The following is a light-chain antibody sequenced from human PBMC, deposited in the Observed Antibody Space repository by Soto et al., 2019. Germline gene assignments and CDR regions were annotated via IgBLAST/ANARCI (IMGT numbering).Light chain of an antibody. V-gene: IGLV8-61*01. CDR3: ALYVGSGTVV. CDR2: STN. CDR1: SASVLTSYY. Sequence: VVSQEPSFSVSPGETVTLTCGLTSASVLTSYYPSWYQQTPGQAPRTLIYSTNIRSSGVPDRFSGSILGNKAALTITGAQADDESDYYCALYVGSGTVVLGGGTKLTVL. J-gene: IGLJ2*01.